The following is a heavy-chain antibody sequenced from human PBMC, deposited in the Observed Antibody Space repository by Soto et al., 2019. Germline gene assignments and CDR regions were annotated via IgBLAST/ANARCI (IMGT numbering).Heavy chain of an antibody. CDR1: GFTFSSYG. D-gene: IGHD2-8*01. J-gene: IGHJ4*02. V-gene: IGHV3-33*01. CDR2: IWYDGSNK. CDR3: ARDDCTNGVCYDYFDY. Sequence: GESLKISCAASGFTFSSYGMHWVRQAPGKGLEWVAVIWYDGSNKYYADSVKGRFTISRDNSKNTLYLQMNSLRAEDTAVYYCARDDCTNGVCYDYFDYWGQGTLVTVSS.